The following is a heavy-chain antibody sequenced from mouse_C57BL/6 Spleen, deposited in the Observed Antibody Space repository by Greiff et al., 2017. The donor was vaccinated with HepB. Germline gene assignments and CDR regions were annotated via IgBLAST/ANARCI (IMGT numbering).Heavy chain of an antibody. CDR2: INPNNGGT. D-gene: IGHD1-1*01. V-gene: IGHV1-22*01. J-gene: IGHJ1*03. Sequence: VQLQQSGPELVKPGASVKMSCKASGYTFTDYNMHWVKQSHGKSLEWIGYINPNNGGTSYNQKFKGKATLTVNKSSSTAYMELRSLTSEDSAVYYCAREVFYYYGSSWYFDVWGTGTTVTVSS. CDR1: GYTFTDYN. CDR3: AREVFYYYGSSWYFDV.